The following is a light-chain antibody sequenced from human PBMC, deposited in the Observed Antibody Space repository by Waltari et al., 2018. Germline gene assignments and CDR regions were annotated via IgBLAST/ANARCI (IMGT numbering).Light chain of an antibody. CDR2: DVK. J-gene: IGLJ2*01. Sequence: QSVLTQPASVSGSPGQSITISCTGTRGDVGGYDYVSWYQQQPGKAPNLMIYDVKNRPSGVSNRFSGSKSGDTASLTISGLQAEDEADYYCSSYAVTATLLFGGGTTLTVL. V-gene: IGLV2-14*03. CDR1: RGDVGGYDY. CDR3: SSYAVTATLL.